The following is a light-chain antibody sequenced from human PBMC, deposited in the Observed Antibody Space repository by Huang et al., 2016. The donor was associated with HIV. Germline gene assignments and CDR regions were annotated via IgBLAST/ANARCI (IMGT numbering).Light chain of an antibody. V-gene: IGKV3-15*01. J-gene: IGKJ4*01. Sequence: EILLTQSPATLSVSTGERVTLTCRASQSVNRNLALYQQKPGQAPRLLINAASTRASGIPARFSGGGSGTEFTLTITSLQSEDFAVYYCQQYNKWPPLTFGGGTKVE. CDR2: AAS. CDR3: QQYNKWPPLT. CDR1: QSVNRN.